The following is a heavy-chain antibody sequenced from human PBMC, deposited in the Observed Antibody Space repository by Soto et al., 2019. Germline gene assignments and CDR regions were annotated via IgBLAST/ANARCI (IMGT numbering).Heavy chain of an antibody. CDR1: GFTFDDYA. Sequence: SLKISCAASGFTFDDYAMHWVRQAPGKGLEWVSGISWNSGSIGYADSVKGRFTISRDNAKNSLYLQMNSLRAEETALYYCAKDPERSREGIAAAGRRAFDIWGQGKMFTVSS. CDR2: ISWNSGSI. J-gene: IGHJ3*02. CDR3: AKDPERSREGIAAAGRRAFDI. D-gene: IGHD6-13*01. V-gene: IGHV3-9*01.